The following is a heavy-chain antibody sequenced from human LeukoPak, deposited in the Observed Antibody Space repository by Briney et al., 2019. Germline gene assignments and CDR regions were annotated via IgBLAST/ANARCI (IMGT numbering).Heavy chain of an antibody. CDR1: GLTFSSYS. D-gene: IGHD5-24*01. J-gene: IGHJ4*02. CDR2: ISSSSSTI. V-gene: IGHV3-48*01. CDR3: ARAPSRRDGYNSGY. Sequence: PGGSLRLSCAASGLTFSSYSMNWVRQAPGKGLEWVSYISSSSSTIYYADSVKGRFTISRDNAKNSLYLQMNSLRAEDTAVYYCARAPSRRDGYNSGYWGQGTLVTVSS.